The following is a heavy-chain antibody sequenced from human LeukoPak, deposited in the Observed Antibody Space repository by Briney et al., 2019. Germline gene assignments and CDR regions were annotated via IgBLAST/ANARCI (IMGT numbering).Heavy chain of an antibody. J-gene: IGHJ4*02. CDR1: GLTFSSYA. V-gene: IGHV3-23*01. CDR3: AKGDDASGMSPHDY. CDR2: ISGSGGST. Sequence: HAGASLRLSCVASGLTFSSYAMTWIRQAPGEGLEWVSGISGSGGSTYYADSVRGRFTISRDNSKNTLYLQMYGLRVEDTAVYYCAKGDDASGMSPHDYWGQGTLVSVSS. D-gene: IGHD3-10*01.